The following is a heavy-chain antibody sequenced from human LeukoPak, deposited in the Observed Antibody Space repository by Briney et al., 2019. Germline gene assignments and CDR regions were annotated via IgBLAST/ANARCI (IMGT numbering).Heavy chain of an antibody. V-gene: IGHV3-7*01. CDR2: VNQGGTEK. Sequence: PGGSLRLSCEVSGFIFSSYWMSWVRQAPGKGLEWVANVNQGGTEKYYVDSVKGRFTISRDNAENSLYLQMNSLRAEDTAVYYCAREHYFYHMDGWGEGTTVTVSS. J-gene: IGHJ6*03. CDR3: AREHYFYHMDG. CDR1: GFIFSSYW.